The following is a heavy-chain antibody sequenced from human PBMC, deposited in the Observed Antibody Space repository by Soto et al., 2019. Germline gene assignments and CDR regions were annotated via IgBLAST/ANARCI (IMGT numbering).Heavy chain of an antibody. CDR2: INAGNGNT. CDR3: ARYRYNWNYQYNWFDT. J-gene: IGHJ5*02. D-gene: IGHD1-7*01. CDR1: GYTFTSYA. V-gene: IGHV1-3*01. Sequence: ASVKVSCKASGYTFTSYAMHWVRQAPGQRLEWMGWINAGNGNTKYSQKFQGRVTITRDTSASTAYMELSSLRSEDTAVYYCARYRYNWNYQYNWFDTWVQGTLVTVSS.